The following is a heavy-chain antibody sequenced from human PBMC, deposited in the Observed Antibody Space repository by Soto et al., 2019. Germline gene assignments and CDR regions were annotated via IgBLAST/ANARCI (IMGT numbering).Heavy chain of an antibody. CDR2: IYYSGST. CDR1: GGSISSSSYY. Sequence: PSETLSLTCTVSGGSISSSSYYWDWIRQPPGKGLEWIGSIYYSGSTDYNPSLKSRVTMSVDTSENQFSLKLSSVTAADTAVYYCARIPSPWGQGTLVTVSS. V-gene: IGHV4-39*01. CDR3: ARIPSP. D-gene: IGHD2-21*01. J-gene: IGHJ5*02.